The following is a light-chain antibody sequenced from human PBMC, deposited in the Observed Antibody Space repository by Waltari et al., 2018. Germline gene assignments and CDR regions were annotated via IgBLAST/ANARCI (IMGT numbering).Light chain of an antibody. CDR1: QGIRND. CDR3: LQDYSYPWT. Sequence: AIQMTQSPSSLSASVGDRATITCRASQGIRNDLGWYQQRPGKAPMPLIYDASSLQTGVPSRFSGSGSGTGFTLTISSLQPEDFGTYYCLQDYSYPWTFGQGTKVEVK. V-gene: IGKV1-6*01. CDR2: DAS. J-gene: IGKJ1*01.